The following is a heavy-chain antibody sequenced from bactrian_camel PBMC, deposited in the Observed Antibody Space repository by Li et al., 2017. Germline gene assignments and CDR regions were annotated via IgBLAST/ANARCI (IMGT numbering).Heavy chain of an antibody. V-gene: IGHV3S1*01. Sequence: HVQLVESGGGLVQPGGSLRLSCAASGFTFSNYWMYWVRQAPGKGLVWVSVINSGGGGINYAGGVEGRFTVSRDNAKNTVYLQLNSLTTEDMAVYYCVRDLGTTGWYFDNWSQGTQVTVS. CDR2: INSGGGGI. CDR1: GFTFSNYW. D-gene: IGHD5*01. J-gene: IGHJ6*01. CDR3: VRDLGTTGWYFDN.